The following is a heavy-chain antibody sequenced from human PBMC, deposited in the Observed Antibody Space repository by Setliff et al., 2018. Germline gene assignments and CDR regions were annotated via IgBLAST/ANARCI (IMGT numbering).Heavy chain of an antibody. CDR1: GDSISAAS. CDR3: ARGGTYRYFGY. V-gene: IGHV4-59*01. J-gene: IGHJ4*02. CDR2: VYYSGAA. Sequence: LSLTCSVSGDSISAASIMAWIRQPPGKGLEFIGYVYYSGAAKYDPSLKSRVTMSVDTSKTQFSLKLNSMTTADTAVYYCARGGTYRYFGYWGQGALVTVSS.